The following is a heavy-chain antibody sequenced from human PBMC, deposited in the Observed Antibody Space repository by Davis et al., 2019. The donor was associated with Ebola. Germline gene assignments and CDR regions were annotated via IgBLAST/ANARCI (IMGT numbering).Heavy chain of an antibody. J-gene: IGHJ4*02. Sequence: GESLKISCAASGFTFSSYGMHWVRQAPGKGLVWVSRINSDGSSTSYADSVKGRFTISRDNAKNTLYLQMNSLRAEDTAVYYCARGGRWLQFATDYWGQGTLVTVSS. CDR1: GFTFSSYG. CDR3: ARGGRWLQFATDY. CDR2: INSDGSST. V-gene: IGHV3-74*01. D-gene: IGHD5-24*01.